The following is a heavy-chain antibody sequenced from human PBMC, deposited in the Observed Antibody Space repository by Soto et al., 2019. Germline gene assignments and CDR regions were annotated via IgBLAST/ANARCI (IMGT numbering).Heavy chain of an antibody. V-gene: IGHV3-30*18. CDR3: AKDYKYCSSTSCSRTNYYYYYMDV. CDR2: ISYDGSNK. J-gene: IGHJ6*03. CDR1: GFTFSSYG. D-gene: IGHD2-2*01. Sequence: QVQLVESGGGVVQPGRSLRLSCAASGFTFSSYGMHWVRQAPGKGLEWVAVISYDGSNKYYADSVKGRFTISRDNSKNSMYLQMTSLRAEDTAVYYCAKDYKYCSSTSCSRTNYYYYYMDVWGKGTTVTVSS.